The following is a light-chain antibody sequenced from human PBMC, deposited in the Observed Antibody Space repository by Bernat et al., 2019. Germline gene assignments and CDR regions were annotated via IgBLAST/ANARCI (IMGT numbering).Light chain of an antibody. J-gene: IGLJ2*01. CDR2: ELT. CDR3: SSYTSISPLV. V-gene: IGLV2-18*02. Sequence: QSALTQPPSVSGSPGQSVTISCTGTSSDVGSYNRVSWYQQSPGTAPKLMIYELTNRPSGVPDRFSGSKSGNTASLTISGLQAEDEADYYCSSYTSISPLVFGGGTKLTVL. CDR1: SSDVGSYNR.